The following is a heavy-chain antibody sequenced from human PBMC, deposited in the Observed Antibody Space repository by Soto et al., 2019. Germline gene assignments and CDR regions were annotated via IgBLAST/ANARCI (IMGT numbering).Heavy chain of an antibody. V-gene: IGHV3-23*01. D-gene: IGHD1-26*01. CDR1: GFTFSSYA. Sequence: GGSLRLSCAASGFTFSSYAMSWVRQAPGKGLEWVSAISGSGGSTYYADSVKGRFTITRDNSKNTLYLQMNSLRAEDTAVYYCAKGYWEGGAFDIWGQGTMVTVSS. CDR3: AKGYWEGGAFDI. CDR2: ISGSGGST. J-gene: IGHJ3*02.